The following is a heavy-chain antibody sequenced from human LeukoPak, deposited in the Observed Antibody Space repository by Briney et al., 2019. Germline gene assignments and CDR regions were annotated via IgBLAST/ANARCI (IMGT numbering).Heavy chain of an antibody. CDR3: AREGISYGYYYGSGSYPGGFDY. CDR1: GGSFSGYY. J-gene: IGHJ4*02. V-gene: IGHV4-34*01. Sequence: SETLSPTCAVYGGSFSGYYWSWIRQPPGKGLEWIGEINHSESANYNPSLKSRVTISVDTSKNQFSLKLSSVTAADTAVYYCAREGISYGYYYGSGSYPGGFDYWGQGTLVTVSS. CDR2: INHSESA. D-gene: IGHD3-10*01.